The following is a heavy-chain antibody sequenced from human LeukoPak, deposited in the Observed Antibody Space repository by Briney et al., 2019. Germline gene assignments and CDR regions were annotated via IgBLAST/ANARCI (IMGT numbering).Heavy chain of an antibody. J-gene: IGHJ4*02. Sequence: SETLSLTCAVYGGSFSGYYWSWIRQPPRKRLEWIGEINHSGSTNYNPSLKSRVTISVDTSKNQFSLKLSSVTAADTAVYYCATMIDKPFDYWGQGTLVTVSS. V-gene: IGHV4-34*01. CDR2: INHSGST. CDR3: ATMIDKPFDY. D-gene: IGHD3-22*01. CDR1: GGSFSGYY.